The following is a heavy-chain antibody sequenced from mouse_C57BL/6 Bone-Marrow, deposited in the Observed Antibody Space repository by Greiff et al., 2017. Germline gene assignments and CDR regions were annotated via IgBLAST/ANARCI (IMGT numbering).Heavy chain of an antibody. J-gene: IGHJ1*03. D-gene: IGHD1-1*01. CDR1: GYTFTSYD. CDR3: ARLEFDGSSGDWYFDV. CDR2: IYPRDGST. V-gene: IGHV1-85*01. Sequence: VQRVESGPELVKPGASVKLSCKASGYTFTSYDINWVKQRPGQGLEWIGWIYPRDGSTKYNEKFKGKATLSVDTSSSTEYMELHSLTSEASAVYFCARLEFDGSSGDWYFDVWGTGTTVTVSS.